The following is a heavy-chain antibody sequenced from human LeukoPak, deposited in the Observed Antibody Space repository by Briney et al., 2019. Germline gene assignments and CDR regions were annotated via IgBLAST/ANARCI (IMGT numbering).Heavy chain of an antibody. D-gene: IGHD2-15*01. V-gene: IGHV3-64D*06. J-gene: IGHJ4*02. CDR1: GFTFSTYT. CDR2: INTDGGNT. Sequence: GGSLRLSCSGSGFTFSTYTMHWVRQAPGKGLEYVSSINTDGGNTYYADSVKGRFTISRDNSKNTLYLQMSSLSAEDTAVYYCSRRLPFDYWGQGTLVTVS. CDR3: SRRLPFDY.